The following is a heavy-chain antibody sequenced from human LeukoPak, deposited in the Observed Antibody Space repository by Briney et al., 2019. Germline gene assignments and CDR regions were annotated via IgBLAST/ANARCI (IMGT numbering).Heavy chain of an antibody. D-gene: IGHD4-23*01. CDR2: IIPIFGTA. CDR3: ARVPSTVVTSGYYYYYYMDV. Sequence: GASVKVSCKASGGTFSSYAISWVRQAPGQGLEWMGGIIPIFGTANYAQKFQGRVTITADESTSTAYMELSSLRSEDTAVYYCARVPSTVVTSGYYYYYYMDVWGKGTTVTVSS. CDR1: GGTFSSYA. J-gene: IGHJ6*03. V-gene: IGHV1-69*01.